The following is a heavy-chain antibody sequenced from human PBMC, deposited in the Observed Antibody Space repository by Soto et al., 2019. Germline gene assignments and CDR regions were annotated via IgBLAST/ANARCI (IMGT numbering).Heavy chain of an antibody. CDR3: ARHGRDPGIAVASLYNWFDP. CDR2: IYYSGST. CDR1: GGSISSSSYY. D-gene: IGHD6-19*01. V-gene: IGHV4-39*01. Sequence: QLQLQESGPGLVKPSETLSLTCTVSGGSISSSSYYWGWIRQPPGKGLEWIGSIYYSGSTYYNPSXXXRVTISVDTSXXQXSXXLSSVTAADTAVYYCARHGRDPGIAVASLYNWFDPWGQGTLVTVSS. J-gene: IGHJ5*02.